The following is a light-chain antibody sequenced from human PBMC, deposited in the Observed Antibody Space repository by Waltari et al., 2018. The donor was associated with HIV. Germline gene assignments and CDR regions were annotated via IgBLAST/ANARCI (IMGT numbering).Light chain of an antibody. V-gene: IGLV2-14*01. J-gene: IGLJ2*01. CDR3: SSYTSSSTLVV. CDR1: SSDVGGYNY. CDR2: DVS. Sequence: QSALTQPASVSGSPGQSITISCTGTSSDVGGYNYVSWYQQHPGKAPKLMIYDVSIRPSGVSNRFSGSKSGNTASLNISGLQAEDEADYYFSSYTSSSTLVVFGGGTKLTVL.